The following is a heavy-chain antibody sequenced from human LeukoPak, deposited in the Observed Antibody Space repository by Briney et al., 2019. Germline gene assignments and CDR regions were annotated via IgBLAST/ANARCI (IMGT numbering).Heavy chain of an antibody. J-gene: IGHJ4*02. CDR2: LRNDGKTN. Sequence: GGSLRLSCAAYGFTCSSYGMHWVRQAPGKWLEWVAYLRNDGKTNSYIDSVKGRFTVSRDNSKNTLFLQLNSLRADDTALYYCAKDQLSGATSSGSFDSWGLGTLVAVSS. V-gene: IGHV3-30*02. CDR1: GFTCSSYG. D-gene: IGHD6-6*01. CDR3: AKDQLSGATSSGSFDS.